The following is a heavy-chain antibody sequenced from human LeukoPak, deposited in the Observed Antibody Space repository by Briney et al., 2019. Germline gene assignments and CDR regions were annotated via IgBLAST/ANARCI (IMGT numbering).Heavy chain of an antibody. D-gene: IGHD3-10*01. J-gene: IGHJ4*02. Sequence: GGSLRLSCAASGFTVDSNYMNWVRQAPGKGLEWVSVIYSDDSTYYADSVKGRFTISRDNSKNTLYLQMNSLRAEDTAVYYCAKKSPGTYYAPPDYWGQGTLVTVSS. CDR2: IYSDDST. V-gene: IGHV3-53*05. CDR3: AKKSPGTYYAPPDY. CDR1: GFTVDSNY.